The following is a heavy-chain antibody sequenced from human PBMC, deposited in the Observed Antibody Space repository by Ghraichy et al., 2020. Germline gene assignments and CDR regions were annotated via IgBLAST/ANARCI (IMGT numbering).Heavy chain of an antibody. CDR2: ISTYNGNT. J-gene: IGHJ3*02. CDR3: ARGGRPVYASSWYGLDAVDI. V-gene: IGHV1-18*04. CDR1: GYTFTSYG. D-gene: IGHD6-13*01. Sequence: ASVKVSCKTSGYTFTSYGISWVRQAPGQGLEWMGWISTYNGNTNYAQKLQGRGTMTTDTSTSTAYMELRSLRSDDTAVYYCARGGRPVYASSWYGLDAVDIWGRGTMVTVSS.